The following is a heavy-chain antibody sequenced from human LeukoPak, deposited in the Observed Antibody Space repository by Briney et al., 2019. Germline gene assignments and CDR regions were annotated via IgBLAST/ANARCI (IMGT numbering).Heavy chain of an antibody. J-gene: IGHJ1*01. D-gene: IGHD6-19*01. Sequence: GGSLRLSCAASGFTFSSYAMRWVRQAPGKGLERVSTISGSGGSTYYADPVKGRFSISRDNSKNKLYLQMNGLRAEDTAVYYCAKDPVSSGREQYFQYWGQGTLVTVSS. CDR1: GFTFSSYA. CDR2: ISGSGGST. CDR3: AKDPVSSGREQYFQY. V-gene: IGHV3-23*01.